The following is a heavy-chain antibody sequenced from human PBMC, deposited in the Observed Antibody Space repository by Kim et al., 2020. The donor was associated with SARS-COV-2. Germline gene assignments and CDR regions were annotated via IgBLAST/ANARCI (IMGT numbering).Heavy chain of an antibody. D-gene: IGHD3-22*01. V-gene: IGHV3-9*01. J-gene: IGHJ2*01. CDR1: GFTFDDYA. Sequence: GGSLRLSCAASGFTFDDYAMHWVRQAPGKGLEWVSGISWNSGSICYADSVKGRFTISRDNAKNSLYLQMNSLRAEDTALYYCAKDHYYDSSGYWYFDLWGRGTLVTVSS. CDR2: ISWNSGSI. CDR3: AKDHYYDSSGYWYFDL.